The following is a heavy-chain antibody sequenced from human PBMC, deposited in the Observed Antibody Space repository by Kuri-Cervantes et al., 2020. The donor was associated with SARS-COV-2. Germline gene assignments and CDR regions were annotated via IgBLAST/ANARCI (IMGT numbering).Heavy chain of an antibody. D-gene: IGHD3-10*01. Sequence: GGSLRLSCAASGFTFSGYAMHWVRQAPGKGLEWVAVISYDGSNKYYADSVKGRFTISRDNSKNTLYLQMNSLRAEDTAVYYCARVVRGVIIEGDYWGQGTLVTVSS. J-gene: IGHJ4*02. CDR3: ARVVRGVIIEGDY. CDR1: GFTFSGYA. CDR2: ISYDGSNK. V-gene: IGHV3-30-3*01.